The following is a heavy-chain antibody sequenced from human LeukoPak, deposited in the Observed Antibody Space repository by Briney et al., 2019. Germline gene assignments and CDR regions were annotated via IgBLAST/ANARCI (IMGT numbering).Heavy chain of an antibody. CDR3: AKGKYSSGGVPDY. J-gene: IGHJ4*02. CDR1: GFAFSSSW. Sequence: GGSLRLSCAASGFAFSSSWMSWVRQAPGKGLEWVANINKDATAKYYVDSVKGRFTISRDNSKNTLYLQINSLRGEDTAVYYCAKGKYSSGGVPDYWGQGTLVTVSS. V-gene: IGHV3-7*03. CDR2: INKDATAK. D-gene: IGHD6-19*01.